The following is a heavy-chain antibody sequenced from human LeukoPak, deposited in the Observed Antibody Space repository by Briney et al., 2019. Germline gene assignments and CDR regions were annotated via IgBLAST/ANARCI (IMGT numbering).Heavy chain of an antibody. CDR2: IYYSGST. V-gene: IGHV4-39*07. CDR3: ACSTTSRGEDYFDY. CDR1: GGSISSSSYY. Sequence: SETLSLTCTVSGGSISSSSYYWGWIRQPPGKGLEWIGSIYYSGSTYYNPSLKSRVTISVDKSKNQFSLKLSSVAAADTAVYYCACSTTSRGEDYFDYWGQGTLVTVSS. J-gene: IGHJ4*02. D-gene: IGHD3-16*01.